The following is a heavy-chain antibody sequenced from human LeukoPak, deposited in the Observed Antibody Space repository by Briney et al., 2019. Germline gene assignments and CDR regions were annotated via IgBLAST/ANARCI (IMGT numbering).Heavy chain of an antibody. CDR3: AKDRGGYYDSSGYPFVFDY. J-gene: IGHJ4*02. Sequence: GSLRLSCAASGFTFSSYGMHWVRQAPGKGPEWVAVISYDGSNKYYADSVKGRFTISRDNSKNTLYLQMNSLRAEGTAVYYCAKDRGGYYDSSGYPFVFDYWGQGTLVTVSS. D-gene: IGHD3-22*01. V-gene: IGHV3-30*18. CDR1: GFTFSSYG. CDR2: ISYDGSNK.